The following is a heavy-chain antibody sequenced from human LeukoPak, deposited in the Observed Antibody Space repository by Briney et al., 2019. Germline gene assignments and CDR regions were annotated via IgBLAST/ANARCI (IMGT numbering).Heavy chain of an antibody. D-gene: IGHD2-2*01. CDR1: GYTFTSYY. J-gene: IGHJ4*02. V-gene: IGHV1-46*01. CDR2: INPSGGST. CDR3: ARGLVVPAAMGEFDY. Sequence: ASVKVSCKASGYTFTSYYMHWVRQAPGQGLEWMGIINPSGGSTSYAQKFQGRVAMTRDTSTSTVYMELSSLRSDDTAVYYCARGLVVPAAMGEFDYWGQGTLIAVSS.